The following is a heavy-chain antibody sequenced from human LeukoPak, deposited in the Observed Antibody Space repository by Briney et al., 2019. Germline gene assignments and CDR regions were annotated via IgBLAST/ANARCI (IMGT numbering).Heavy chain of an antibody. CDR3: AKLPAAGTYYYDGMDV. CDR1: GFTFSSYG. CDR2: ISYDGSNK. Sequence: GGSLRLSCAASGFTFSSYGMHWVRQAPGKGLEWVAVISYDGSNKYYADSVKGRFTISRDNSKNTLYLQMNSLRAEDTAVYYCAKLPAAGTYYYDGMDVWGQGTTVTVSS. J-gene: IGHJ6*02. D-gene: IGHD2-2*01. V-gene: IGHV3-30*18.